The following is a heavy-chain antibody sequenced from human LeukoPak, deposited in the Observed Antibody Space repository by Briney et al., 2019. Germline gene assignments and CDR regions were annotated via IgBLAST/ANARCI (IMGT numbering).Heavy chain of an antibody. Sequence: GGSLRLSCAASGFTVSNNFMNWVRQAPGKGLEGVSVIFSGGATYYANSVKGRFTFSRDNSKNTLYLQMNRLTPEDTAVYYCARGGCTSTSCYSFDYWGQGTLVTVSS. V-gene: IGHV3-66*02. J-gene: IGHJ4*02. CDR2: IFSGGAT. CDR1: GFTVSNNF. CDR3: ARGGCTSTSCYSFDY. D-gene: IGHD2-2*02.